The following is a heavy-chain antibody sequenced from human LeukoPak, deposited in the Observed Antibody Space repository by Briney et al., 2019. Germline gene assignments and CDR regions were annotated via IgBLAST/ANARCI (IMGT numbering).Heavy chain of an antibody. CDR2: IYYSGST. V-gene: IGHV4-59*01. CDR3: ARDKPPGDAFDI. J-gene: IGHJ3*02. CDR1: GGSISSYY. D-gene: IGHD1-14*01. Sequence: SETLSLTCTVSGGSISSYYRSWIRQPPGKGLEWIGYIYYSGSTNYNPSLKSRVTISVDTSKNQFSLKLSSVTAADTAVYYCARDKPPGDAFDIWGQGTMVTVSS.